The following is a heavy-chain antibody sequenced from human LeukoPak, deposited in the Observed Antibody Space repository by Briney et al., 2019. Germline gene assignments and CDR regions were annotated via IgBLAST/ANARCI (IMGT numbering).Heavy chain of an antibody. D-gene: IGHD3-22*01. CDR1: GGSITSGTYY. Sequence: PSETLSLTCTVSGGSITSGTYYWRWSRQSAGKGLEWIGRIYTSGITDYNPSLKSRVAISLDTSNNHFSLRLGSVTAADTAVYYCARSRARYYNSRGYYPDSWGQGTLVTVSS. V-gene: IGHV4-61*02. CDR3: ARSRARYYNSRGYYPDS. J-gene: IGHJ4*02. CDR2: IYTSGIT.